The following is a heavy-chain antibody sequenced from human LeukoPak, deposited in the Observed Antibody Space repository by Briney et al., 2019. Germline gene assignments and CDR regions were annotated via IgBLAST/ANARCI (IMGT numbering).Heavy chain of an antibody. V-gene: IGHV3-72*01. D-gene: IGHD6-19*01. CDR3: VRGDSSGWSGAFDI. Sequence: GRSLRLSCAASGFTFSDHYMDWVRQAPGKGLEWVGRSRDKGNHYTIEYAASVKGRFTISRDDSENSVYLQMNSLKSEDTAVYYCVRGDSSGWSGAFDIWGQRTMVTVSS. J-gene: IGHJ3*02. CDR1: GFTFSDHY. CDR2: SRDKGNHYTI.